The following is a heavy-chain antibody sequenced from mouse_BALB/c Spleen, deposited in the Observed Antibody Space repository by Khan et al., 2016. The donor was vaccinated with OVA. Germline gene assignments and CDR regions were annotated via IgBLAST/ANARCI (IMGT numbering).Heavy chain of an antibody. CDR3: TRGGYGSPFDY. D-gene: IGHD1-1*01. Sequence: QVQLKQSGAELVKPGASVKLSCKASGYTFTSYYMYWVKQRPGQGLEWIGEINPSNGGTNVNEKFKSKATLTVDKSSSTAYMEVSSLTSEDSAVYYCTRGGYGSPFDYWGQGTLVTVSA. CDR2: INPSNGGT. CDR1: GYTFTSYY. V-gene: IGHV1S81*02. J-gene: IGHJ3*01.